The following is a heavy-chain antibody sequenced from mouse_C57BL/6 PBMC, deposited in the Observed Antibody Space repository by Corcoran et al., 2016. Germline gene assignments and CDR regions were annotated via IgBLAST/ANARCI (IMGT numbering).Heavy chain of an antibody. D-gene: IGHD1-1*01. CDR3: ARQRTTVVAEGFAY. Sequence: EVQLQQSGPVLVKPGASVKMSCKASGYTFTDYYMNWVKQSHGKSLEWIGVINPYNGGTSYNQKFKGKATLTVDKSSSTAYMELNSLTSEDSAVYYCARQRTTVVAEGFAYWGQGTLVTVSA. CDR2: INPYNGGT. V-gene: IGHV1-19*01. J-gene: IGHJ3*01. CDR1: GYTFTDYY.